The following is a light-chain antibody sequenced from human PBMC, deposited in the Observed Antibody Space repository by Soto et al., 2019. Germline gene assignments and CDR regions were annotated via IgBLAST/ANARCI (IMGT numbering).Light chain of an antibody. V-gene: IGKV1-5*01. CDR3: QQYNSYST. Sequence: QSASTLSASVGDRVTITCRASQSISTWLAWYQQKPGKAPKLLIYDASSLESGVPSRFSGSGSGTEFTLTISSLQPEDFASYYCQQYNSYSTFGQGTKV. CDR1: QSISTW. CDR2: DAS. J-gene: IGKJ1*01.